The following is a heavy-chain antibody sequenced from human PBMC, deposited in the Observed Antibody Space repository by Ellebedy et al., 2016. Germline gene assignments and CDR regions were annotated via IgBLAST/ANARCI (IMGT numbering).Heavy chain of an antibody. J-gene: IGHJ2*01. Sequence: GESLKISCAASGFSFVDYTMHWVRQAPGKGLEWLSLISWDGGTAYYADSVKGRFTISRDNTKNSLYLQMSSLRTEDTALYHCAKDGKLGLTSGWFRGHFDLWGRGTLVTV. CDR3: AKDGKLGLTSGWFRGHFDL. CDR2: ISWDGGTA. V-gene: IGHV3-43*01. CDR1: GFSFVDYT. D-gene: IGHD3-10*01.